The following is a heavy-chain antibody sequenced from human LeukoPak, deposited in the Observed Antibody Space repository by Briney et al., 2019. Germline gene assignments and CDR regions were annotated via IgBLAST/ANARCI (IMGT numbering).Heavy chain of an antibody. D-gene: IGHD4-17*01. Sequence: SETLSLTCDVSGVSFSTYYWSWIRQSPEKGLEWIGEVNHSGYTNYNPSLKGRVTISVDTSKIQFSLKLSSVTAADTAVYYCARQLYGSDYWGQGTLVTVSS. CDR2: VNHSGYT. J-gene: IGHJ4*02. V-gene: IGHV4-34*01. CDR3: ARQLYGSDY. CDR1: GVSFSTYY.